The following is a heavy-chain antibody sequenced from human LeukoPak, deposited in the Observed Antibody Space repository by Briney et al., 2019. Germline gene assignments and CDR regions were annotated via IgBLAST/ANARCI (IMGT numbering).Heavy chain of an antibody. CDR1: GFTFSSYS. CDR3: ARGSDSSGYYYPNYYYYMDV. J-gene: IGHJ6*03. Sequence: GGSLRLSCAASGFTFSSYSMNWVRQAPGKGLEWVSSISSSSSYIYYADSVKGRFTISRDNAKNSLYLQMNSLRAEDTAVYYCARGSDSSGYYYPNYYYYMDVWGKGTTVTVSS. D-gene: IGHD3-22*01. CDR2: ISSSSSYI. V-gene: IGHV3-21*04.